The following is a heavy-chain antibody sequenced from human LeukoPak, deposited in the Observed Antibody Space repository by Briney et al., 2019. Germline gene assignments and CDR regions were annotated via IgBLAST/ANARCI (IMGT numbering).Heavy chain of an antibody. Sequence: GGSLRLSCAASGFTFSSYGMHWVRQAPGKGLEWVAVTSYDGSNKYYADSVKGRFTISRDNSKNTLYLQMNSLRAEDTAVYYCAKLPSPYYDILTGYYDNINWGQGTLVTVSS. CDR3: AKLPSPYYDILTGYYDNIN. V-gene: IGHV3-30*18. J-gene: IGHJ4*02. D-gene: IGHD3-9*01. CDR1: GFTFSSYG. CDR2: TSYDGSNK.